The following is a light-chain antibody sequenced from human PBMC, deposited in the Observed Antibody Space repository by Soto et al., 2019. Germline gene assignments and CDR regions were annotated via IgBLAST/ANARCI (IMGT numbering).Light chain of an antibody. J-gene: IGKJ1*01. CDR1: QSVLYSSNNKNY. CDR3: QQYYSTPWT. CDR2: WAS. V-gene: IGKV4-1*01. Sequence: DIVMTQSRDSLAVSLGARATINCKSSQSVLYSSNNKNYLAWYQQKPGQPPKLLIYWASTRESGVPDRFSGSGSGPDFTLTIRSLQAQDVAVYYCQQYYSTPWTFGKGTKVEIK.